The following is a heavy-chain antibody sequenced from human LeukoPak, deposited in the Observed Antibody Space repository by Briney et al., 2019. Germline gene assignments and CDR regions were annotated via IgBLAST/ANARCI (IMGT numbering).Heavy chain of an antibody. CDR2: ISGSGGST. Sequence: GGSLRLSCAASGFTFSSYSMNWVRQAPGKGLEWVSAISGSGGSTYYADSVKGRFTISRDNSKNTLYLQMNSLRAEDTAVYYCAKIRSRIAVAGTDYWGQGTLVTVSS. D-gene: IGHD6-19*01. J-gene: IGHJ4*02. V-gene: IGHV3-23*01. CDR3: AKIRSRIAVAGTDY. CDR1: GFTFSSYS.